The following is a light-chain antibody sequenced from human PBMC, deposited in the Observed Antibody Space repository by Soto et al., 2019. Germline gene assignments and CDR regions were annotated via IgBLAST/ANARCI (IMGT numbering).Light chain of an antibody. CDR3: QQSYSTPKT. V-gene: IGKV1-39*01. Sequence: DIQMTQSPSSLSASVGDRVTITCQATQSINTYVNWYQQKPGKAPQLLIYGTSSLQSGVPSRFSGSGSGADFTHTISSLQPEDFATYYCQQSYSTPKTFGQGTKVEV. J-gene: IGKJ1*01. CDR2: GTS. CDR1: QSINTY.